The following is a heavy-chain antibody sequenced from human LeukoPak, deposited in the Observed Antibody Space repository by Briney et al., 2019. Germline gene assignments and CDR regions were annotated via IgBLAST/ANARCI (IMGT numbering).Heavy chain of an antibody. V-gene: IGHV1-46*01. CDR3: ARLPVGATSWTDY. CDR1: GYTFTSYY. Sequence: GASVKVSCKASGYTFTSYYMHWVRQAPGQGLEWMGIINPSGGGTSYAQKFQGRVTMTRDMSTSTVYMKLSSLRSEDTAVYYCARLPVGATSWTDYWGQGTLVTVSS. J-gene: IGHJ4*02. D-gene: IGHD1-26*01. CDR2: INPSGGGT.